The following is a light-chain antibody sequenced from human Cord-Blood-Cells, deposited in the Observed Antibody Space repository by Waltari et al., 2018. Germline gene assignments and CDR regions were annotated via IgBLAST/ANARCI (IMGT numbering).Light chain of an antibody. CDR1: RSNLGSNY. J-gene: IGLJ2*01. CDR2: RNN. V-gene: IGLV1-47*01. CDR3: AAWDDSLSGVV. Sequence: QSVLTQPPSASGTPGQRVTISCSGSRSNLGSNYVYWYQQLPGTAPKLLIYRNNQRPSGVPDRFSDSKSGTSASLAISGLRSEDEADYYCAAWDDSLSGVVFGGGTKLTVL.